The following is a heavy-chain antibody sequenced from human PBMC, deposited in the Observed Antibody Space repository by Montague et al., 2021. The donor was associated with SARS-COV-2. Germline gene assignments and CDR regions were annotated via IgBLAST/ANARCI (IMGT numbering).Heavy chain of an antibody. D-gene: IGHD3-22*01. V-gene: IGHV4-34*01. CDR1: GGSFSGYY. CDR3: ARGPRITMIVVVITDIWFDP. J-gene: IGHJ5*02. CDR2: INHSGST. Sequence: SDTLSLTCAVYGGSFSGYYWSWIRQPPGKGLEWIGEINHSGSTNYNPSPKSRVTISVDTSKNQFSLKLSSVTAADTAVYYCARGPRITMIVVVITDIWFDPWGQGTLVTVSS.